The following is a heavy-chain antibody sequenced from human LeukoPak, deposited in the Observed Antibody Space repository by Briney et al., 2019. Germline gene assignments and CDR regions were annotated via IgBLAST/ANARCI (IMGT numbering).Heavy chain of an antibody. D-gene: IGHD2-2*01. CDR1: GYTFTGYY. Sequence: ASVKVSCKASGYTFTGYYMHWVRQAPGQGLEWMGWINPNSGGTNYAQKFQGRVTMTRDTSISTAYMELSRLRSDDTAVYYCARVFGGWCSSTSCYSRWFDPWGQGTLVTVSS. CDR3: ARVFGGWCSSTSCYSRWFDP. J-gene: IGHJ5*02. V-gene: IGHV1-2*02. CDR2: INPNSGGT.